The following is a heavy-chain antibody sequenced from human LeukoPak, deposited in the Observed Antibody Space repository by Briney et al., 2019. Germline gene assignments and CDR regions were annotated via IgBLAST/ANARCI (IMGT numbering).Heavy chain of an antibody. V-gene: IGHV3-30*18. CDR2: ISYDGSNK. CDR1: GFSFSSYG. J-gene: IGHJ4*02. D-gene: IGHD3-10*01. CDR3: AKGLYGSGTSNGDYFDY. Sequence: GGSLRLSCAASGFSFSSYGMHWVRQAPGKGLEWVAVISYDGSNKYYADSVKGRFTISRDNSKNTLYLQMNSLRAEDTAVYYCAKGLYGSGTSNGDYFDYWGQGTLVTVSS.